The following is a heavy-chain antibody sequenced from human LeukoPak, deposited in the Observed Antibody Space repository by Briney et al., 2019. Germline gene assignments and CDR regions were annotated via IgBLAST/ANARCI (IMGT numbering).Heavy chain of an antibody. CDR1: GSTFNNYW. V-gene: IGHV3-7*01. D-gene: IGHD6-6*01. CDR2: IKQDGSVK. Sequence: GGSLRLSCAASGSTFNNYWMSWVRQAPGKGLEWVANIKQDGSVKNYVDYMEGRFTISRDNAKNSLYLQMNGLRAEDTAVYYCVRTSRSSSTDSWGQGTLVTVSS. CDR3: VRTSRSSSTDS. J-gene: IGHJ5*01.